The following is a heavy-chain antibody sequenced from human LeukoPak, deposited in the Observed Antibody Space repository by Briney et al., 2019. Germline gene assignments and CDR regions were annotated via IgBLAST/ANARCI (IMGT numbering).Heavy chain of an antibody. CDR3: TTYYDGSFDY. V-gene: IGHV3-15*01. Sequence: KPGGSLRLSCAASGFTVSSNYMSWVRQAPGKGLEWVGRIKSKTDGGTTDYAAPVKGRFTISRDDSKNTLYLQMNSLKTEDTAVCYCTTYYDGSFDYWGQGTLVTVSS. CDR1: GFTVSSNY. CDR2: IKSKTDGGTT. D-gene: IGHD3-22*01. J-gene: IGHJ4*02.